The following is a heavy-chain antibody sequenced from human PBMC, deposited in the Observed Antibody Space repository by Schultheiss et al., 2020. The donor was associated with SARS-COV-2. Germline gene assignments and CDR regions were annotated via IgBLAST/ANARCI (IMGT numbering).Heavy chain of an antibody. V-gene: IGHV4-59*12. CDR2: IYYSGST. CDR1: GGSISSYY. D-gene: IGHD4-11*01. CDR3: ARGPTATTDY. J-gene: IGHJ4*02. Sequence: SETLSLTCTVSGGSISSYYWSWIRQPPGKGLEWIGYIYYSGSTNYNPSLKSRVTISVDTSKSQFSLKVSSVAAADTAVYYCARGPTATTDYWGRGTLVTVSS.